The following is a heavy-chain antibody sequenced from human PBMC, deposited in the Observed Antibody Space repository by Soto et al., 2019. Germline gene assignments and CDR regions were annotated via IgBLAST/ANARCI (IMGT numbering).Heavy chain of an antibody. V-gene: IGHV1-18*03. J-gene: IGHJ5*02. CDR2: ISAYNGNT. D-gene: IGHD2-15*01. CDR3: ARDLEWFYCSGGSCRFDP. Sequence: ASVKVSCKASGYTFTSYGISWVRQAPGQGLEWMGWISAYNGNTNYAQKLQGRVTMTTDTSTSTAYMELRSLRSDDMAVYYCARDLEWFYCSGGSCRFDPWGQGTLVTVSS. CDR1: GYTFTSYG.